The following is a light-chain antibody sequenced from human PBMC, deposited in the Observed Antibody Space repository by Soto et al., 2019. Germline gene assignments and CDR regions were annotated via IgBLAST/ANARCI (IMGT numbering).Light chain of an antibody. J-gene: IGKJ2*01. Sequence: IQMTQSASSVSAYVGDRVTITCRASQYISSWLAWYQQKPGKAPQLLIYAASSLQSGVPSRISGSGSGTDFTLTISSLQPEDFATYYCLQSNSFPHTFGQGTKLEIK. CDR1: QYISSW. CDR2: AAS. V-gene: IGKV1-12*01. CDR3: LQSNSFPHT.